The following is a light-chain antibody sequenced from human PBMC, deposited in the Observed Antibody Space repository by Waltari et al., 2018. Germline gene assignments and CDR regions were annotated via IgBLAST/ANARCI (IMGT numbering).Light chain of an antibody. CDR2: KVS. CDR1: QSLVHSDGNTY. V-gene: IGKV2-30*02. J-gene: IGKJ1*01. Sequence: DVVMTQSPLSLPVTLGQPASISCRSSQSLVHSDGNTYLNWFQQRPGQSPRRLTYKVSNRDSGVPDRFSGSGSGTDFTLKISRVEAEDVGVYYCMQGTHWPRKFGQGTKVQIK. CDR3: MQGTHWPRK.